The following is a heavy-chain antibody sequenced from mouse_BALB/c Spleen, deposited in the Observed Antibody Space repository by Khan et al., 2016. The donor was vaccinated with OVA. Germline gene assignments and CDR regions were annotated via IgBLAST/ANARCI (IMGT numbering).Heavy chain of an antibody. Sequence: EVQLQESGPGLVKPSQSLSLTCTVTGYSITSDYAWNWIRQFPGNKLEWMGYISYSGSTSYNPSLKSRISITRDPSKNQFFLQVNSVTTEDTATYYLARSVTITTVVATDFDYWGQGTTLTVSS. J-gene: IGHJ2*01. CDR1: GYSITSDYA. CDR3: ARSVTITTVVATDFDY. CDR2: ISYSGST. D-gene: IGHD1-1*01. V-gene: IGHV3-2*02.